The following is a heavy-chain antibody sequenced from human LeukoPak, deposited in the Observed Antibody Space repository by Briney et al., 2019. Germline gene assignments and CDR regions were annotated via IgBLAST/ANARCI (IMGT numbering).Heavy chain of an antibody. Sequence: PGGSLRLSCAASGFTFSNYEMNWVRQAPGKGLEWVSYISSSSSTIYYADSVKGRFTISRDNAKNSLYLQMNSLRAEDTAVYYCARASYRGGSDYWGQGTLVTVSS. D-gene: IGHD4-11*01. CDR1: GFTFSNYE. J-gene: IGHJ4*02. CDR3: ARASYRGGSDY. CDR2: ISSSSSTI. V-gene: IGHV3-48*01.